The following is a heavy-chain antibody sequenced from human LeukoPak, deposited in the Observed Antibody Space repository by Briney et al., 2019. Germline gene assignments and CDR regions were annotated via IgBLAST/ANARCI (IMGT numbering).Heavy chain of an antibody. J-gene: IGHJ6*03. CDR3: ARGPRTIYDSSGYYYYYYYYMDV. Sequence: SETLSLTCAVYGGSFSNYYWSWLRQPSGKGLEWIGEINHSGSTNYNPSLKSRVTMSVDTSKNQFSLKLSSVTAADTAVYYCARGPRTIYDSSGYYYYYYYYMDVWGKGTTVTISS. D-gene: IGHD3-22*01. CDR1: GGSFSNYY. CDR2: INHSGST. V-gene: IGHV4-34*01.